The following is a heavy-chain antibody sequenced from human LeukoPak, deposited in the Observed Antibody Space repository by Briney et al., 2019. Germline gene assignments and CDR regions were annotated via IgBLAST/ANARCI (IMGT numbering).Heavy chain of an antibody. D-gene: IGHD3-10*01. V-gene: IGHV4-39*01. CDR2: IYYSGST. CDR3: ARTRYYYNSRSYGAPYYFDY. J-gene: IGHJ4*02. CDR1: GGSISSSSYY. Sequence: SETLSLTCTVSGGSISSSSYYWAWIRQPPGKGLEWIVSIYYSGSTYYNPSLKSRVTISVDTSKNQFSLKLSSVTAADTAVYYCARTRYYYNSRSYGAPYYFDYWGQGTLVTVSS.